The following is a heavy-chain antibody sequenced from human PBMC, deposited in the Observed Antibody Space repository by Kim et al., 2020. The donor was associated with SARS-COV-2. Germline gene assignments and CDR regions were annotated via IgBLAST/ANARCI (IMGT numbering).Heavy chain of an antibody. V-gene: IGHV4-39*01. CDR3: ARGGGGPVDY. CDR1: GGSISSSSYY. D-gene: IGHD3-16*01. J-gene: IGHJ4*02. CDR2: IYYSGST. Sequence: SETLSLTCTVSGGSISSSSYYWGWIRQPPGKGLEGIGSIYYSGSTYHNPSLKSRVTISVDTYKYQFSLKLSSVTAADTAVYYCARGGGGPVDYWGQGTLVTVSS.